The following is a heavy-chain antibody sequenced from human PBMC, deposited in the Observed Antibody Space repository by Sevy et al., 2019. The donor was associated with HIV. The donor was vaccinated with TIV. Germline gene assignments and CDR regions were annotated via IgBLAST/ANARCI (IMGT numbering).Heavy chain of an antibody. Sequence: GGSLRLSCASSGFPFSHYGFHWVRHAPGKGLDWVAFIRYDGSKKDYAESVRGRFTVSRDNSKNTLYLQMNSLRPEDTATDYCAKDFYDFSGRVAVVDPWGQGTLVTVSS. CDR3: AKDFYDFSGRVAVVDP. CDR2: IRYDGSKK. J-gene: IGHJ5*02. V-gene: IGHV3-30*02. D-gene: IGHD3-3*01. CDR1: GFPFSHYG.